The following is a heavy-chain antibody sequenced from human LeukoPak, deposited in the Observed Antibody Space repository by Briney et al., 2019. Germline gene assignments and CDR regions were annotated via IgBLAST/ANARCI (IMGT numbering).Heavy chain of an antibody. V-gene: IGHV4-61*02. CDR3: ARAWAYSGYDENTPFDY. J-gene: IGHJ4*02. Sequence: SETLSLTCTASGGSISSGSYYWSWIRQPAGKGLEWIGRIYTSGSTNYNPSLKSRVTISVDTSKNQFSLKLSSVTAADTAVYHCARAWAYSGYDENTPFDYWGQGTLVTVSS. CDR1: GGSISSGSYY. D-gene: IGHD5-12*01. CDR2: IYTSGST.